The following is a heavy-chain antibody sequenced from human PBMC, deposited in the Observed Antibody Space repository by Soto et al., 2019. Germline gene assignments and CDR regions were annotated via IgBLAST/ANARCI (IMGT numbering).Heavy chain of an antibody. D-gene: IGHD5-12*01. CDR1: GGTFSSYA. J-gene: IGHJ6*02. CDR3: ASPRYSGYDSYYYYGMDV. CDR2: IIPIFGTA. Sequence: ASVKVSCKASGGTFSSYAISWVRQAPGQGLEWMGGIIPIFGTANYAQKFQGRVTITADESTSTAYMELSSLRSEGTAVYYCASPRYSGYDSYYYYGMDVWGQGTTVTVSS. V-gene: IGHV1-69*13.